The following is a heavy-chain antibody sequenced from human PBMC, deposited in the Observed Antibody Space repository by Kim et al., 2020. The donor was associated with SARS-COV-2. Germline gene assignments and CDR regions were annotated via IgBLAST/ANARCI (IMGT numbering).Heavy chain of an antibody. CDR1: GFTFSSYA. CDR2: ISYDGSNK. V-gene: IGHV3-30-3*01. D-gene: IGHD4-17*01. J-gene: IGHJ3*02. Sequence: GGSLRLSCAASGFTFSSYAMHWVRQAPGKGLEWVAVISYDGSNKYYADSVKGRFTISRDNSKNTLYLQMNSLRAEDTAVYYCARVGTTVTARDAFDIWGQGTMVTVSS. CDR3: ARVGTTVTARDAFDI.